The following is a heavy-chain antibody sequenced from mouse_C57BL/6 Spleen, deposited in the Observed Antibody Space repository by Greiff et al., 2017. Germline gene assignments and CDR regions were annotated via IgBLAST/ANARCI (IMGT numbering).Heavy chain of an antibody. CDR1: GFTFSSYA. CDR3: ARERSGFDY. J-gene: IGHJ2*01. V-gene: IGHV5-4*01. CDR2: ISDGGSYT. Sequence: EVHLVESGGGLVKPGGSLKLSCAASGFTFSSYAMSWVRPTPEKRLEWVATISDGGSYTYYPDNVKGRFTISRENAKNNLYLQMSHLKSEDTAMYYCARERSGFDYWGQGTTLTVSS. D-gene: IGHD3-1*01.